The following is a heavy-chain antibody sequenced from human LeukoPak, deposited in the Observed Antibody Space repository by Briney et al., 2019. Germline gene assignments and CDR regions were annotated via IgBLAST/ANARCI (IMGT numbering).Heavy chain of an antibody. V-gene: IGHV3-7*01. CDR1: GFTFSNYW. CDR3: ARVSMSIAAAGTDY. CDR2: IKQDGSEK. J-gene: IGHJ4*02. Sequence: PGGSLGLSCAASGFTFSNYWMSWVRQAPGKGLEWVANIKQDGSEKYYVDSVKGRFTISRDNAKNSLYLQMNSLRAEDTAVYYCARVSMSIAAAGTDYWGQGTLVTVSS. D-gene: IGHD6-13*01.